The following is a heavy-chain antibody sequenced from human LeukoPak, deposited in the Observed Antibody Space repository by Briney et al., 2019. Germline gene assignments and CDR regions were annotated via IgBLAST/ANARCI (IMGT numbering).Heavy chain of an antibody. CDR2: IYYSGST. Sequence: SETLSPTCTVSGGSISSYYWSWIRQPPGKGLEWIGYIYYSGSTNYNPSLKSRVTISVDTSKNQFSLKLSSVTAADTAVYYCARARLYSGYDYPFDLWGRGTLVTVSS. J-gene: IGHJ2*01. D-gene: IGHD5-12*01. CDR1: GGSISSYY. CDR3: ARARLYSGYDYPFDL. V-gene: IGHV4-59*01.